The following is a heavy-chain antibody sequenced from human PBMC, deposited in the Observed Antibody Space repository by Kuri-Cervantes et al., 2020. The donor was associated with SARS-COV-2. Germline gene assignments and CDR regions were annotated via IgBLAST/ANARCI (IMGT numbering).Heavy chain of an antibody. J-gene: IGHJ5*02. CDR2: ISSNGGST. CDR1: GFTFSSYA. Sequence: GESLKISCAASGFTFSSYAMHWVRQAPGKGLEYVSAISSNGGSTYYANSVKDRFTISRDNSKNTLYLQMGSLRPEDMAVYYCARDSREYCSSTSCSWFDPWGQGTLVTVSS. D-gene: IGHD2-2*01. V-gene: IGHV3-64*01. CDR3: ARDSREYCSSTSCSWFDP.